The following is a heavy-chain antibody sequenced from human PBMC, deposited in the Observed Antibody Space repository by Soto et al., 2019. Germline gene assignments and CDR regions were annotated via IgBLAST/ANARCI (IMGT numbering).Heavy chain of an antibody. CDR2: TYYRSRWYN. V-gene: IGHV6-1*01. Sequence: SPTLSLTCVISGDSVSSNSAAWNWIRQSPSRSLEWLGRTYYRSRWYNDYAVSVRSRITINPDTSKNQFSLQLNSVTPEDTAVYYCARGYSGYDTPYYYYYGMDVWGQGTTVTVSS. CDR1: GDSVSSNSAA. J-gene: IGHJ6*02. CDR3: ARGYSGYDTPYYYYYGMDV. D-gene: IGHD5-12*01.